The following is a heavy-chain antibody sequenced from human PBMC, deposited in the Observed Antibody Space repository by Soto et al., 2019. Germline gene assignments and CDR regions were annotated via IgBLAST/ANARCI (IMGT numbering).Heavy chain of an antibody. J-gene: IGHJ6*02. CDR2: ISYDGSNK. V-gene: IGHV3-30*18. Sequence: GGSLRLSCADSGLTFSTSGMHWVRQAPGKGLEWVAVISYDGSNKYYRDSVKGRFTISRDNSKNTLYLQMNSLRLEDTAVYYCAKVXRTPAMVTPPSLFGLGGWGQGTTVTVSS. CDR1: GLTFSTSG. CDR3: AKVXRTPAMVTPPSLFGLGG. D-gene: IGHD5-18*01.